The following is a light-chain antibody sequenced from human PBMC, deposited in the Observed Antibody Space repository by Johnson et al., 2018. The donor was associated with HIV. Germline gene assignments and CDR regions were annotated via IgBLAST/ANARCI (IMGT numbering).Light chain of an antibody. CDR1: SSNIGSNY. J-gene: IGLJ1*01. CDR3: GTWDSRGDV. CDR2: ENN. Sequence: QSVLTQPPSVSAAPGQKVIISCSGSSSNIGSNYVSWYQQLPGTAPKLLIYENNKRPSGIPDRFSGTKSGTSATLAITGLQTGDEADYSGGTWDSRGDVFGTGTKVTVL. V-gene: IGLV1-51*02.